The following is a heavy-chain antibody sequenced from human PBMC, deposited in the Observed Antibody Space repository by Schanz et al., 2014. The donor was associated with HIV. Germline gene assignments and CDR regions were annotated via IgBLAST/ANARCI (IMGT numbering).Heavy chain of an antibody. CDR3: ARIYVDTAMVEEY. CDR1: GFTFSNYA. Sequence: VQLLESGGGLVQPGGSPRLSCAVSGFTFSNYAMHWVRQAPGKGLEWVAVISFHGSDKVYADSVKGRFSISRDNSKNTLYLQMNSLRPEDTAVYFCARIYVDTAMVEEYWGQGTRVTVSS. CDR2: ISFHGSDK. D-gene: IGHD5-18*01. J-gene: IGHJ4*02. V-gene: IGHV3-30-3*01.